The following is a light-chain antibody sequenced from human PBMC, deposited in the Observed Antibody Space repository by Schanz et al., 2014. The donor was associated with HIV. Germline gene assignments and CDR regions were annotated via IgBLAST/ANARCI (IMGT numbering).Light chain of an antibody. CDR3: QQYEGT. CDR1: QSVRNN. CDR2: GAS. J-gene: IGKJ1*01. Sequence: EILMTQSPATLSVSPGERVTLSCRASQSVRNNLAWYQQKPGQAPRLLIYGASTRATGIPVRFSGSGSGTEFTLTISSLQSEDFAVYYCQQYEGTFGQGTKVEIK. V-gene: IGKV3-15*01.